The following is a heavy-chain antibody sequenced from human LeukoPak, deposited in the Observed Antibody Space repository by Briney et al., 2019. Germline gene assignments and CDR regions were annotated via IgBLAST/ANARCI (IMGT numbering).Heavy chain of an antibody. J-gene: IGHJ3*02. Sequence: ASVKVSCKASGYTFTGYYMHWVRQAPGQGLEWMGWINPNSGGTNYAQKFQGRVTMTRDTSISTAYMELSRLRSDDTAVYYCARTLRRGYSYGLDAFDIWGQGTMVTVSS. CDR2: INPNSGGT. CDR3: ARTLRRGYSYGLDAFDI. D-gene: IGHD5-18*01. V-gene: IGHV1-2*02. CDR1: GYTFTGYY.